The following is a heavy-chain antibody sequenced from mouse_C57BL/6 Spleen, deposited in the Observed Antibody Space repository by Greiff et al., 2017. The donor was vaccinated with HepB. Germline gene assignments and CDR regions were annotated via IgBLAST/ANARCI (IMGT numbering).Heavy chain of an antibody. D-gene: IGHD3-2*02. J-gene: IGHJ3*01. CDR2: IYPGSGNT. Sequence: VQLQQSGAELVRPGASVKLSCKASGYTFTDYYINWVKQRPGQGLEWIARIYPGSGNTYYNEKLKGKATLTAEKSSSTAYMQLSSLTSEDSAVYFCARGGTAQSFAYWGQGTLVTVSA. CDR1: GYTFTDYY. V-gene: IGHV1-76*01. CDR3: ARGGTAQSFAY.